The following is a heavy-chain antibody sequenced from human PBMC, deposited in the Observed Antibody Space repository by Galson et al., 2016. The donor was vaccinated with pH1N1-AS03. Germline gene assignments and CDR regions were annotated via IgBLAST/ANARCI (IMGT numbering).Heavy chain of an antibody. V-gene: IGHV1-8*03. J-gene: IGHJ5*02. CDR1: GYTFTTYD. Sequence: SVKVSCKASGYTFTTYDINWVRQAPGQGLEWMGWMNPDSGNTGYAPSFQGRVTITRDTSIGTAYMELSSLRSEDTAVYYCARGVVDCSGPACSGTLRFDPWGQGTLVTVSS. D-gene: IGHD2-15*01. CDR2: MNPDSGNT. CDR3: ARGVVDCSGPACSGTLRFDP.